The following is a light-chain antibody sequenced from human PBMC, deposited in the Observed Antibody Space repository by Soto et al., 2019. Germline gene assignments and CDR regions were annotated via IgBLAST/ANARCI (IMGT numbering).Light chain of an antibody. CDR2: EAS. J-gene: IGKJ4*01. Sequence: VLTQSPATRSLSPGERATPSCRASRSLSHDLAWYQQKPGQAPRLLIYEASTRATGIPARFSGSGSGTDFTLTITSLEPEDFAVYYCQQYGSSPLTFGGGTHVDIK. CDR3: QQYGSSPLT. CDR1: RSLSHD. V-gene: IGKV3-11*01.